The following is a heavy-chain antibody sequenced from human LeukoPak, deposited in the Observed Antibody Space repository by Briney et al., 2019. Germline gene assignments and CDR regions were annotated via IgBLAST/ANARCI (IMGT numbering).Heavy chain of an antibody. Sequence: KPSETLSLTCAVSGGSISSDYWSWIRQPPGKGLEWIGYIYYSGNTNYNPSLQSRVTISVDTSKKQFSLRLSSVTAADMAVYYCARGRPSDWYRKWFDPWGQGTLATVSS. CDR2: IYYSGNT. CDR1: GGSISSDY. D-gene: IGHD6-19*01. CDR3: ARGRPSDWYRKWFDP. J-gene: IGHJ5*02. V-gene: IGHV4-59*01.